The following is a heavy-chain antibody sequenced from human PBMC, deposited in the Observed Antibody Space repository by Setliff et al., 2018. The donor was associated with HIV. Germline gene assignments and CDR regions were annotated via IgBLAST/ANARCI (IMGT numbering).Heavy chain of an antibody. CDR2: INYEGDT. CDR1: GGSFPAYY. D-gene: IGHD4-17*01. J-gene: IGHJ5*02. Sequence: SETLSLTCAVYGGSFPAYYWNWVRQPPGKGLEWIGEINYEGDTTYNPSLKSRVNMFIDTPKKQFSLKVASVTAADTAVYYCVRQHGDYAFDPWGQGTLVTAPQ. V-gene: IGHV4-34*01. CDR3: VRQHGDYAFDP.